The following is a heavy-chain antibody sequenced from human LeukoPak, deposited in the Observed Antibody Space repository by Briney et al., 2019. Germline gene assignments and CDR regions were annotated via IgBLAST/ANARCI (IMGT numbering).Heavy chain of an antibody. CDR1: GYTFTSYD. D-gene: IGHD6-13*01. CDR3: AREIPGQQLVHSLDY. Sequence: SVKVSCKASGYTFTSYDINWVRQAPGQGLEWMGRIIPILGIANYAQKFQGRVTITADKSTSTAYMELSSLRSEDTAVYYCAREIPGQQLVHSLDYWGQGTLVTVSS. CDR2: IIPILGIA. V-gene: IGHV1-69*04. J-gene: IGHJ4*02.